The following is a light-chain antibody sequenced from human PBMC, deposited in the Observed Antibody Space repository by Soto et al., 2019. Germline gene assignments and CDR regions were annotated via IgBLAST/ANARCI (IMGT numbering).Light chain of an antibody. CDR1: QGISNY. CDR2: AAS. V-gene: IGKV1-27*01. Sequence: DIQMTQSPSSLSASVGDRVTITCRASQGISNYLAWYQQKPGKVPKLLIYAASTLQSGVPSRFSGSGSGPDCTLTISSLQPEDGATYYCQKYNSAPRAFGQGTKVEIK. J-gene: IGKJ1*01. CDR3: QKYNSAPRA.